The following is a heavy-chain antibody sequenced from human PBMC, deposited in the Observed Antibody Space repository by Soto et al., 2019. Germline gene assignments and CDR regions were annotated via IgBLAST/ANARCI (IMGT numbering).Heavy chain of an antibody. D-gene: IGHD3-22*01. V-gene: IGHV1-18*01. CDR3: ARDSVTYYYGSRRPRGFVS. CDR2: ISAYNNHT. CDR1: AYGSSNSG. Sequence: RASVKVSCKTSAYGSSNSGASCVRHAPRQGLEWMGWISAYNNHTNYALNFQGRVTITTDTSTSTAYIELRSLRSEDTAVYYCARDSVTYYYGSRRPRGFVSWGQVT. J-gene: IGHJ5*02.